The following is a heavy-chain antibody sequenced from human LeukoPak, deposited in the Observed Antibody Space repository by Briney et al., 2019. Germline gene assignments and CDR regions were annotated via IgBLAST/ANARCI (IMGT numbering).Heavy chain of an antibody. D-gene: IGHD1-1*01. J-gene: IGHJ2*01. V-gene: IGHV3-15*07. CDR3: SYGDNFYFDL. CDR1: GLTLRNIF. CDR2: IKSQYDGGTT. Sequence: GGSLRLSCAVSGLTLRNIFLNWVRQAPGKGPEWVGRIKSQYDGGTTDYAAPVKGRFSISGDDSKNSLFLQMNSLKTEDTAVYYCSYGDNFYFDLWGRGTLVTVSS.